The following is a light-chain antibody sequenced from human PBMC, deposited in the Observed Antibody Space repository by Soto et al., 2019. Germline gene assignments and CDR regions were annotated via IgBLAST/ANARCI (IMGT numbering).Light chain of an antibody. CDR1: SGHSYYI. Sequence: QSVLTQSSSASASLGSSVKLTCTLSSGHSYYIIAWHQQPPGKAPRYLMKLESSGSYNRGSGVPYRFSGSSSGADRYLIISNLQFEDEADYYCETWDSNTWVFGGGTKVTVL. V-gene: IGLV4-60*02. CDR2: LESSGSY. CDR3: ETWDSNTWV. J-gene: IGLJ3*02.